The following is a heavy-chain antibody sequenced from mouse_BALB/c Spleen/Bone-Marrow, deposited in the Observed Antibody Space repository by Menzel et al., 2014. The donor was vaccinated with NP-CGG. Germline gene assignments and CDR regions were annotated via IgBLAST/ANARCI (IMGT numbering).Heavy chain of an antibody. Sequence: DVQLQESGPDLVKPSQSLSLTCTVTGYSITSGYGWHWIRQFPGNKLEWMGYIHYSGITDYNPSLKSRISITRDTSKNQFFLQLNSVTTEDTATYYCVRETKVVADFDYWGQGTTLTVSS. CDR1: GYSITSGYG. CDR2: IHYSGIT. V-gene: IGHV3-1*02. CDR3: VRETKVVADFDY. J-gene: IGHJ2*01. D-gene: IGHD1-1*01.